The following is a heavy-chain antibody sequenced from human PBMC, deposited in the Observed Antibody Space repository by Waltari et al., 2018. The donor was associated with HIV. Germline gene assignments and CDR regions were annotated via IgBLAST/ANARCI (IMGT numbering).Heavy chain of an antibody. Sequence: EVQLLESGGGLIQTGGSLRLSCAASGFTFGSYAMSWVRQAPGKWLECVSVISGDGSTYYAGSVKGRFTISRDTSKSTVYLQMNDLRAEDTALYFCAKLLVVAGTSADFWGQGILVTVSS. V-gene: IGHV3-23*01. D-gene: IGHD6-19*01. CDR1: GFTFGSYA. CDR2: ISGDGST. CDR3: AKLLVVAGTSADF. J-gene: IGHJ4*02.